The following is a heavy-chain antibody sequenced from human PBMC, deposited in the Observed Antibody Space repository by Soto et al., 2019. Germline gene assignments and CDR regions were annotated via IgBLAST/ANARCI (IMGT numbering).Heavy chain of an antibody. V-gene: IGHV3-23*01. D-gene: IGHD6-19*01. CDR1: GFILSSYA. CDR2: ISGSGGST. CDR3: AKDPYSSGWSFFDY. J-gene: IGHJ4*02. Sequence: EVQLLESGGGLVQPGGSLRLSCSASGFILSSYAMSWVRQAPGKGLEWVSAISGSGGSTYYADSVKGRFTISRDNSKNTLYLQMNSLRAEDTAVYYCAKDPYSSGWSFFDYWGQGTLVTASS.